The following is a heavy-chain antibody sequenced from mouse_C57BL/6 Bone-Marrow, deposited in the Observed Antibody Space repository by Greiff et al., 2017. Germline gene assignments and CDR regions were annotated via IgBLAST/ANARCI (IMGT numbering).Heavy chain of an antibody. CDR1: GFSLTSYG. CDR2: IWGGGST. J-gene: IGHJ2*01. D-gene: IGHD3-3*01. CDR3: ARKGRGNY. V-gene: IGHV2-2*01. Sequence: VQLQQSGPGLVQPSQSLSITCTASGFSLTSYGVHWVRQSPGKGLEWLGVIWGGGSTDYNAAFISRLSISKDNSESQVFFKMNSLQADDTAIYYCARKGRGNYWGQGTTLTVSS.